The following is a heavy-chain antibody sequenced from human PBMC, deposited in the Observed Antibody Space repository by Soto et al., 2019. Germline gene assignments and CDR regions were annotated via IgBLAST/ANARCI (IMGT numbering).Heavy chain of an antibody. V-gene: IGHV4-30-2*01. CDR3: ARGSTGYSSSWYRY. CDR2: IYHSGST. D-gene: IGHD6-13*01. J-gene: IGHJ1*01. CDR1: GGSISSGGYS. Sequence: SKTLSLTCAVSGGSISSGGYSWSWIRQPPGKGLEWIGHIYHSGSTYYTPSLQSRVTISVDRSKNQFSLKLSSVTAADTAVYYCARGSTGYSSSWYRYWGQGTLVTVSS.